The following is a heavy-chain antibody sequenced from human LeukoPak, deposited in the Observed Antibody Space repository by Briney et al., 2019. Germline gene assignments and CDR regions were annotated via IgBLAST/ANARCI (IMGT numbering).Heavy chain of an antibody. CDR3: ARDSVAAVYYFNGLDV. CDR1: GFAPSGYW. Sequence: RGSLRLSCAASGFAPSGYWMSWVRGAPRERLGWVVNISNEGSEKYYVDSVKRRFTISRDNAKNSLYLQINSLRAEDTAVYFCARDSVAAVYYFNGLDVWGQGTTVTVSS. J-gene: IGHJ6*02. D-gene: IGHD6-19*01. CDR2: ISNEGSEK. V-gene: IGHV3-7*04.